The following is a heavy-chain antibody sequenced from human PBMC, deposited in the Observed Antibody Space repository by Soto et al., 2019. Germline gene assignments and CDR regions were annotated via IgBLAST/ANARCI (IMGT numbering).Heavy chain of an antibody. V-gene: IGHV1-8*01. J-gene: IGHJ4*02. CDR1: GYTFTSYD. D-gene: IGHD3-10*01. CDR2: MNPNSGNT. CDR3: AREIHISVLLWFGTNRPYSGYGSFDY. Sequence: GPSVKVSCKASGYTFTSYDINWVRQATGQGLEWMGWMNPNSGNTGYAQKFQGRVTMTRNTSISTAYMELSSLRSEGTAVYYCAREIHISVLLWFGTNRPYSGYGSFDYWGQGTLVTVSS.